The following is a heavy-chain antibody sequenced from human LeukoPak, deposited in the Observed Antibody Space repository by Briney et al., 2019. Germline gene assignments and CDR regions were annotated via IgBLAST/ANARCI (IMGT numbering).Heavy chain of an antibody. J-gene: IGHJ4*02. V-gene: IGHV3-9*01. Sequence: GGSLRLSCAASGFTFDDYAMHWVRQAPGKGLEWVSGISWNSGSTGYADSVKGRFTISRDNAKNSLYLQMNSLRAEDTAVYYCARDQGGDYYGSGSYHHFDYWGQGTLVTVSS. CDR2: ISWNSGST. D-gene: IGHD3-10*01. CDR1: GFTFDDYA. CDR3: ARDQGGDYYGSGSYHHFDY.